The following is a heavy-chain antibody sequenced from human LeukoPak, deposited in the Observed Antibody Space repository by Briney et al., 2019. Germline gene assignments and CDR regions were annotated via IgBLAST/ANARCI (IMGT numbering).Heavy chain of an antibody. D-gene: IGHD3-10*01. CDR2: IYTSGST. V-gene: IGHV4-61*02. J-gene: IGHJ4*02. Sequence: SETLSLTCTVCGGSISSGSCYVSWIRQPAGKGLEWIGRIYTSGSTNYNPSLKSRVTISVDTSKNHFSLKLSSVTATDTAVYYCARQIGPSYYYGSGSGVFFDYWGQGTLVTVSS. CDR3: ARQIGPSYYYGSGSGVFFDY. CDR1: GGSISSGSCY.